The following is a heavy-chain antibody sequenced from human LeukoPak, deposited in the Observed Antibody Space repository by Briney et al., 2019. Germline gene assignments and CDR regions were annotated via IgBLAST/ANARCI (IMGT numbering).Heavy chain of an antibody. CDR3: ASDSD. CDR1: GLTFSTNT. V-gene: IGHV3-48*02. J-gene: IGHJ4*02. Sequence: GGSLRLSCAASGLTFSTNTMNCVRQALGKGLEWVSYISTSSTTIYYADSVKGRFTISRDNAKNSLYLQMNSLRDEDTAVYYCASDSDWGQGTLVTVSS. CDR2: ISTSSTTI.